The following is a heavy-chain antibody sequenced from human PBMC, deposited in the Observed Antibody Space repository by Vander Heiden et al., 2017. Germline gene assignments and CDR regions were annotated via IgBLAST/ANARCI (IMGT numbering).Heavy chain of an antibody. D-gene: IGHD4-4*01. CDR2: INHSGST. J-gene: IGHJ6*02. CDR3: ARGRSNYEFSWAYYYYGMDV. V-gene: IGHV4-34*01. Sequence: QVQLQQWGAGLLKPSETLSLTCAVYGGSFSGYYWSWIRQPPGKGLEWIGEINHSGSTNYNPSLKSRVTISVDTSKNQFSLKLSSVTAADTAVYYCARGRSNYEFSWAYYYYGMDVWGQGTTVTVSS. CDR1: GGSFSGYY.